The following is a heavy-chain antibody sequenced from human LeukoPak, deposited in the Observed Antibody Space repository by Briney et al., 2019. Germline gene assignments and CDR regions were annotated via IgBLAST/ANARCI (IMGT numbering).Heavy chain of an antibody. Sequence: PGGSLRLSCAVSGFTFSTYWMSWVRRAPGKGLEWVGNIKEDGSEKYYVDSMKGRFTISRDNAKNSLYLQMNSLRVEDTAVYYCARDSFETDIDYWGQGTLVTVSS. CDR1: GFTFSTYW. V-gene: IGHV3-7*01. CDR2: IKEDGSEK. D-gene: IGHD1-14*01. CDR3: ARDSFETDIDY. J-gene: IGHJ4*02.